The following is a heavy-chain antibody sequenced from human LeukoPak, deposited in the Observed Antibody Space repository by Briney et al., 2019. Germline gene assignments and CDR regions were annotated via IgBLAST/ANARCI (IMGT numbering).Heavy chain of an antibody. J-gene: IGHJ4*02. Sequence: GGSLRLSCAASGFTFSSYSMNWVRQAPGKGLEWVSYISSSSSTIYYADSVKGRFTISRDNAKNSLYLQMNSLRAEDTAVYYCARVTPFGVVTGGNFDYWGQGTLVTVSS. D-gene: IGHD3-3*01. CDR3: ARVTPFGVVTGGNFDY. V-gene: IGHV3-48*01. CDR2: ISSSSSTI. CDR1: GFTFSSYS.